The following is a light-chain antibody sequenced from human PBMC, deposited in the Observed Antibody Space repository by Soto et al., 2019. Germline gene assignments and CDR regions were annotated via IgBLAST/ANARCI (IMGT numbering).Light chain of an antibody. Sequence: EIVLTQSPASVSLSPGGRATLSCRASRTVNSQLAWYQQKPGQAPRLLIYDTFNRAAVIPARFSGSETGTDFTLTIHNLEPEDSAVYYCQPRWDWPLPFGGGTKVEIK. CDR2: DTF. V-gene: IGKV3D-11*02. CDR1: RTVNSQ. J-gene: IGKJ4*01. CDR3: QPRWDWPLP.